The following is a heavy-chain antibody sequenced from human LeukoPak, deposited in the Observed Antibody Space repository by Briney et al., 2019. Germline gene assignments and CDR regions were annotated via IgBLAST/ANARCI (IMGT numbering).Heavy chain of an antibody. CDR1: GFTLSSYW. CDR3: ARDSNPQSSGYYFDAFDM. Sequence: PGGSLRLSCEASGFTLSSYWMTWVRQAPGMGLEWVANIRRDGSVQHYLDSVEGRFTISRDNTKNSLYLQMNSLRAEDTAVYYCARDSNPQSSGYYFDAFDMWGQGTMVTVSS. V-gene: IGHV3-7*01. D-gene: IGHD3-22*01. J-gene: IGHJ3*02. CDR2: IRRDGSVQ.